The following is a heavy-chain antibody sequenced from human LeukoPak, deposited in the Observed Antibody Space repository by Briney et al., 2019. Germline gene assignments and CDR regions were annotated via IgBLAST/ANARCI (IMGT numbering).Heavy chain of an antibody. Sequence: GGSLRLSCAASGFTFSSYGMHWVRQAPGKGLEWVAFIRYDGSNKYYADSVKGRFTISRDNSKNTLYLQMNSLRAEDMAVYYCARDLMVRGVIMWAFDIWGQGTMVTVSS. V-gene: IGHV3-30*02. D-gene: IGHD3-10*01. CDR2: IRYDGSNK. J-gene: IGHJ3*02. CDR1: GFTFSSYG. CDR3: ARDLMVRGVIMWAFDI.